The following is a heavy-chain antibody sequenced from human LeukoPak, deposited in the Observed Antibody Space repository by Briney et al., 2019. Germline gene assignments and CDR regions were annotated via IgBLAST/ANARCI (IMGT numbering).Heavy chain of an antibody. CDR2: INHSGST. D-gene: IGHD6-13*01. Sequence: SETLSLTCAVYGGSFSGYYWSWIRQPPGKGLEWIGEINHSGSTNYNPSLKSRVTISVDTSKNQFSLKLSSVTAADTAVYYCARTMSSSSWYDTHYYYYMDVWGKGTTVTISS. CDR1: GGSFSGYY. V-gene: IGHV4-34*01. CDR3: ARTMSSSSWYDTHYYYYMDV. J-gene: IGHJ6*03.